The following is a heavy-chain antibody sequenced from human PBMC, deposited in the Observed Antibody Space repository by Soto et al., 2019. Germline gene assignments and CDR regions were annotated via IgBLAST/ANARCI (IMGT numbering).Heavy chain of an antibody. CDR3: ARRVAAAGTLTSPYHYYYYYGMDV. CDR2: ISSSSSYT. CDR1: GFTFSDYY. D-gene: IGHD6-13*01. J-gene: IGHJ6*02. Sequence: GGSLRLSCAASGFTFSDYYMSWIRQAPGKGLEWVSYISSSSSYTNYADSVKGRFTISRDNAKNSLYLQMNSLRAEDTAVYYCARRVAAAGTLTSPYHYYYYYGMDVWGQGTTVTVSS. V-gene: IGHV3-11*06.